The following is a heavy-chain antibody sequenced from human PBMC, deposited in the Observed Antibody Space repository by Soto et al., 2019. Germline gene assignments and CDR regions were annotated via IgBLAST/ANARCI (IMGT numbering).Heavy chain of an antibody. CDR3: ARDLRGSGGPYSSSWYYFDY. V-gene: IGHV3-48*03. CDR1: GFTFSSYE. J-gene: IGHJ4*02. CDR2: ISSSGSTI. D-gene: IGHD6-13*01. Sequence: GGSLRLSCAASGFTFSSYEMNWVRQAPGKGLEWVSYISSSGSTIYYADSVKGRFTISRDNAKNSLYLQMNSLRAEDTAVYYCARDLRGSGGPYSSSWYYFDYWGQGTLVTVSS.